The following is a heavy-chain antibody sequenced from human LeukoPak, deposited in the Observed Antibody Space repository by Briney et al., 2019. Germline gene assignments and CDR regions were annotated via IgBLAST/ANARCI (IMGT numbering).Heavy chain of an antibody. J-gene: IGHJ4*02. CDR2: IYYSGST. D-gene: IGHD3-3*01. CDR3: ARAGYDFWSGYSHFDY. CDR1: GYSISSGYY. Sequence: PSETLSLTCTVSGYSISSGYYWSWIRQPPGKGLEWIGYIYYSGSTNYNPSLKSRVTISVDTSKNQFSLKLSSVTAADTAVYYCARAGYDFWSGYSHFDYWGQGTLVTVSS. V-gene: IGHV4-61*01.